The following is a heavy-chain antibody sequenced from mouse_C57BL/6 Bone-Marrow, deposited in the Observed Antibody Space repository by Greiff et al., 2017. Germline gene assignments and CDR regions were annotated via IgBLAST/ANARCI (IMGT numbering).Heavy chain of an antibody. J-gene: IGHJ1*03. CDR2: IDPSDSYT. Sequence: QVQLQQSGAELVMPGASVKLSCKASGYTFTSYWMHWVKQRPGQGLEWIGEIDPSDSYTNYNQKFKGKSTLTVDKSSSTDYMQLSSLTSEDSAVYYCARDYGSSYDWYIDVWGTGTTVTVSS. CDR3: ARDYGSSYDWYIDV. CDR1: GYTFTSYW. D-gene: IGHD1-1*01. V-gene: IGHV1-69*01.